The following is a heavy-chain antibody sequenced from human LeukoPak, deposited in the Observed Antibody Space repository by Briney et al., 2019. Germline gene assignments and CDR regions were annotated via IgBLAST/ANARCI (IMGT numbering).Heavy chain of an antibody. CDR3: ARDSRGYYDSSDYFDH. D-gene: IGHD3-22*01. V-gene: IGHV4-61*01. CDR2: IYYSGTT. Sequence: SETLSLTCTVSGDSVSSDSYYWSWIRQPPGKGLEWIGYIYYSGTTKQNPSLKSRVTLSVDTSKNQLYLKLNSVTAADTAVYYCARDSRGYYDSSDYFDHWGQGTLVTVSS. J-gene: IGHJ4*02. CDR1: GDSVSSDSYY.